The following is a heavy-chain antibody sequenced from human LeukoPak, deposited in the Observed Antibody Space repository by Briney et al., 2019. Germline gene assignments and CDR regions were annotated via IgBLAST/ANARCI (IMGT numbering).Heavy chain of an antibody. CDR1: RFTFSDSW. D-gene: IGHD4-11*01. CDR2: IKEDGSEK. CDR3: VRGDSMDI. V-gene: IGHV3-7*01. J-gene: IGHJ3*02. Sequence: PGGSLRLSCSDSRFTFSDSWMSWVRQAPGKGLEWVANIKEDGSEKHYVDSVKGRFTISRDNAKSSVFLQMNSLRAEDTAVYYCVRGDSMDIWGQGSMVTVSS.